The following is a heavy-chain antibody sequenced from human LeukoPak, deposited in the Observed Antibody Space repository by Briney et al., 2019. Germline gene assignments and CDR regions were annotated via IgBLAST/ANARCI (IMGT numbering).Heavy chain of an antibody. CDR3: VISSSFYTYDY. CDR1: GGSISSYY. CDR2: IYTSGST. J-gene: IGHJ4*02. D-gene: IGHD3-22*01. Sequence: SETLSLTRTVSGGSISSYYWSWIRQPAGKGLEWIGRIYTSGSTNYNPSLKSRVTMSVDTSKNQFSLKLSSVTAADTAVYYCVISSSFYTYDYWGQGTLVTVSS. V-gene: IGHV4-4*07.